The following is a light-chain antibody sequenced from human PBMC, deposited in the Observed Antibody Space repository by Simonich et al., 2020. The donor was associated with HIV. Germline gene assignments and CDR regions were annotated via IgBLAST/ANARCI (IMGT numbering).Light chain of an antibody. CDR2: DVR. Sequence: QSALIQPASVSGSPGQSITISCTGTSSDVGHDNYGSWYPQNPGKAPNLIIYDVRKRPSGVSNRFSGSKSVNTASLTISGLQAEDEADYSCSSYTASNTWVFGGGTKLTVL. V-gene: IGLV2-14*01. CDR3: SSYTASNTWV. J-gene: IGLJ3*02. CDR1: SSDVGHDNY.